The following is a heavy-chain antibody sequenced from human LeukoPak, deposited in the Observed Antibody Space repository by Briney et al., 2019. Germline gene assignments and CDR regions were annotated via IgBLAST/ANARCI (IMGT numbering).Heavy chain of an antibody. CDR3: AVAPGDY. V-gene: IGHV1-2*02. Sequence: GASVKVSCKASGYTFTGYYMHWVRQAPGQGLEWMGWINPNSDYTFYAQKFQGRVTLTRDTSISTVYMELTTLTSDDTALYYCAVAPGDYWGRGTLVSVSA. J-gene: IGHJ4*02. CDR2: INPNSDYT. CDR1: GYTFTGYY. D-gene: IGHD2-21*01.